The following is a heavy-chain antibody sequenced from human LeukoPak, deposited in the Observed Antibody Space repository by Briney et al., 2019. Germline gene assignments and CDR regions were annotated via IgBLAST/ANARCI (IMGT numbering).Heavy chain of an antibody. J-gene: IGHJ6*02. D-gene: IGHD1-26*01. Sequence: ASVKVSCKAAGGSFSIYGITWVRQAPGQGLEWMGWISAYNGNTNYAQKLQGRVTMTTDTSTSTAYMELRSLRSDDTAVYYCARGHVSRSYGYGMDVWGQGTTVTVSS. CDR3: ARGHVSRSYGYGMDV. CDR2: ISAYNGNT. CDR1: GGSFSIYG. V-gene: IGHV1-18*01.